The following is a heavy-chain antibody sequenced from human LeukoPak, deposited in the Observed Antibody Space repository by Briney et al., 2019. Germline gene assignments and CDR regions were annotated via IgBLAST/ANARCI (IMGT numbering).Heavy chain of an antibody. J-gene: IGHJ4*02. Sequence: QTGGSLRLSCAASGFTFSSYWMHWVRQAPGKGLVWVSRINSDGSSTSYVDSVKGRFTISRDNAKNTLYLQMNSLRAEDTAVYYCARAKYCSGGSCYGRVFDYWGQGTLVTVSS. V-gene: IGHV3-74*01. CDR2: INSDGSST. CDR1: GFTFSSYW. D-gene: IGHD2-15*01. CDR3: ARAKYCSGGSCYGRVFDY.